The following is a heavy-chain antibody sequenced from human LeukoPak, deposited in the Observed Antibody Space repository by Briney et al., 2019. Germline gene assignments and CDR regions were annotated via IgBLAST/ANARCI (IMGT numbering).Heavy chain of an antibody. CDR2: INPNSGGT. CDR1: GYTFTGYY. J-gene: IGHJ4*02. D-gene: IGHD4-17*01. CDR3: AREFNDDYGDYFDY. Sequence: ASVKVSCKASGYTFTGYYMHWVRQAPGQGLEWMGWINPNSGGTNYAQKFQGWVTMIRDTSISAAYMELSRLRSDDTAVYYCAREFNDDYGDYFDYWGQGTLVTVSS. V-gene: IGHV1-2*04.